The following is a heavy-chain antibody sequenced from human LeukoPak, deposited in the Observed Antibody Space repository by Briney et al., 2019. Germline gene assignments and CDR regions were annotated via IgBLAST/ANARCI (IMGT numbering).Heavy chain of an antibody. Sequence: GGSLRLSCAASGFTFSSYAISWVRQAPGQGLEWMGGIIPIFGTANYAQKFQGRVTITADESTSTAYMELSSLRSEDTAVYYCARGVGVGATTAFDIWGQGTMVTVSS. CDR3: ARGVGVGATTAFDI. CDR2: IIPIFGTA. V-gene: IGHV1-69*01. J-gene: IGHJ3*02. D-gene: IGHD1-26*01. CDR1: GFTFSSYA.